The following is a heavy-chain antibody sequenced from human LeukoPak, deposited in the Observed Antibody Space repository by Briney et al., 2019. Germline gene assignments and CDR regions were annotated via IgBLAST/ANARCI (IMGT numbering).Heavy chain of an antibody. CDR2: ISAYNGST. J-gene: IGHJ4*02. CDR1: GYTFSSYG. CDR3: AGEGGYYFLNY. V-gene: IGHV1-18*01. D-gene: IGHD3-22*01. Sequence: ASVKLSCRASGYTFSSYGISWGGRPPGQGLEGIGWISAYNGSTNYPQKLQGRVTMTTDTSTSTAYIQLRSLRYDERAVYYCAGEGGYYFLNYWGQGTVVPVSS.